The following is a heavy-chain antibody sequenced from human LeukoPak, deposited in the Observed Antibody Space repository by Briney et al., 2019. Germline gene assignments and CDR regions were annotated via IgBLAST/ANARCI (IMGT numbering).Heavy chain of an antibody. CDR3: ARAPLIYDFWSGYTQNPPDAFDI. D-gene: IGHD3-3*01. J-gene: IGHJ3*02. Sequence: SETLSLTCTVSGGSISSYYRSWIRQPPGKGLEWIGYIYYSGSTNYNLSLKSRVTISVDTSKNQFSLKLSSVTAADTAVYYCARAPLIYDFWSGYTQNPPDAFDIWGQGTMVTVSS. CDR1: GGSISSYY. CDR2: IYYSGST. V-gene: IGHV4-59*01.